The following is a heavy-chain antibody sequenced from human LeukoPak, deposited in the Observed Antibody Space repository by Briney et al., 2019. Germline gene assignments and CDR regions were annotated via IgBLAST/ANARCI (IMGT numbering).Heavy chain of an antibody. CDR2: ISSSGTI. J-gene: IGHJ4*02. D-gene: IGHD4-17*01. Sequence: GGSLRLSCAASGFTFSSYEMNWVRQAPGKGLEWVSYISSSGTIYYADSVKGRFTISRDNAKNSLYLQMNSLRAEDTAVYHCARDKAYDYGAHYLDHWGQGTLVTVSS. CDR3: ARDKAYDYGAHYLDH. CDR1: GFTFSSYE. V-gene: IGHV3-48*03.